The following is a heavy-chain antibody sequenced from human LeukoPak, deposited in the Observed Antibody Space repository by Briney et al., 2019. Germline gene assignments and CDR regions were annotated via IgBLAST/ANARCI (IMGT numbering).Heavy chain of an antibody. Sequence: SETLSLTCTVSGGSISSGDYYWSWIRQPPGKGLDWIGYINYSGSTYYNPSLKSRVTISVDTSKNQFSLKLSSVTAADTAVYYCARVVVPGPYYYDSSGYYLDYWGQGTLVTVSS. J-gene: IGHJ4*02. CDR1: GGSISSGDYY. CDR3: ARVVVPGPYYYDSSGYYLDY. V-gene: IGHV4-30-4*01. D-gene: IGHD3-22*01. CDR2: INYSGST.